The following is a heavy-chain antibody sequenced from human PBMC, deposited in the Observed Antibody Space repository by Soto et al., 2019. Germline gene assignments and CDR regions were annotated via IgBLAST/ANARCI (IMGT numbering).Heavy chain of an antibody. V-gene: IGHV1-69*12. J-gene: IGHJ6*02. CDR2: IIPIFGTA. CDR1: GGTFSSYA. D-gene: IGHD3-3*01. Sequence: QVQLVQSGAEVKKPGSSVKVSCKASGGTFSSYAISWVRQAPGQGLEWMGGIIPIFGTANDAQKLQGRVTITADESTSTAYMELSSLRSEDTAVYYCASGDYDFWSGPGGGMDVWGQGTTVSVSS. CDR3: ASGDYDFWSGPGGGMDV.